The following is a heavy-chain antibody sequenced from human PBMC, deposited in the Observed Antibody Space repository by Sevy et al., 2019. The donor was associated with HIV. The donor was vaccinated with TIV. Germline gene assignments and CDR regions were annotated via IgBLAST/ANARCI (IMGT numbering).Heavy chain of an antibody. V-gene: IGHV4-59*01. CDR2: IYFTGNT. CDR1: GGSISSYF. J-gene: IGHJ4*02. D-gene: IGHD1-1*01. CDR3: ARDSTTRPRVLDY. Sequence: SETLSLTCSVCGGSISSYFWTWVRQSPGKGLEWIGNIYFTGNTDYSPSLKSRVTLSLDTSKRQFSLTLTSVTAADTAIYFCARDSTTRPRVLDYWGQGTLVTVSS.